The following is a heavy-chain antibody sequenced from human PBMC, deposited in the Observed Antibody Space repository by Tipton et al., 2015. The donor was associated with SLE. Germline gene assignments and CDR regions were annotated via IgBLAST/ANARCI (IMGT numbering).Heavy chain of an antibody. V-gene: IGHV4-59*12. CDR3: ARGGLFWSPSLVAANYFDS. CDR1: NGSINYYH. Sequence: GSLRLSCTVSNGSINYYHWSWIRQPPGKGLEWIGEINHSGNTNFNPSLGSRVTVSVDTSNNQFSLRLSSVTAADTATYYCARGGLFWSPSLVAANYFDSWGQGTLVTVSS. D-gene: IGHD3-3*01. J-gene: IGHJ4*02. CDR2: INHSGNT.